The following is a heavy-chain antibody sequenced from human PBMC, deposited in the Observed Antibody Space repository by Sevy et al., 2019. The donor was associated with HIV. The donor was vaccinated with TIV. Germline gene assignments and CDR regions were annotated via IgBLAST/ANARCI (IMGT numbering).Heavy chain of an antibody. CDR1: GFSFSSYG. Sequence: GGSLRLSCAASGFSFSSYGMHWVRQAPGKGLEWVALIWFEGSNSYYADSVKGRFTISRETSKKTGYLKMNSLRAEETAGYYCARDHEFYDYGDYGPTFFPDYWGQGNLVTVSS. V-gene: IGHV3-33*01. CDR2: IWFEGSNS. CDR3: ARDHEFYDYGDYGPTFFPDY. D-gene: IGHD4-17*01. J-gene: IGHJ4*02.